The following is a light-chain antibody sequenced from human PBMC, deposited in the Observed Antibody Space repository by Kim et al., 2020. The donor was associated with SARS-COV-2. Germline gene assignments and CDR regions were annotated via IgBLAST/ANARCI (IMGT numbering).Light chain of an antibody. Sequence: SPGERATLSCRASQSVRSNLAWYQQKPGQAPRLLIYGASTRATGIPARFSGSGSGTEFTLTISSLQSEDFAVYYCQQYNNWPPYSFGQGTKVDIK. CDR3: QQYNNWPPYS. V-gene: IGKV3-15*01. J-gene: IGKJ2*03. CDR2: GAS. CDR1: QSVRSN.